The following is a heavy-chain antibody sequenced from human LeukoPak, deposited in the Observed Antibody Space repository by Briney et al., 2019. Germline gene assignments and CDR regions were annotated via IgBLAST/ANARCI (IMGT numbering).Heavy chain of an antibody. V-gene: IGHV3-9*01. CDR1: GFTFSSYA. CDR2: ISWNSDTI. Sequence: GGSLRLSCAASGFTFSSYAMSWVRQAPGKGLEWVSGISWNSDTIVYADSVKGRFTISRDNAKNSLYLQMNSLRAEDTALYYCAKDCSSTSCYDYWGQGTLVTVSS. CDR3: AKDCSSTSCYDY. D-gene: IGHD2-2*01. J-gene: IGHJ4*02.